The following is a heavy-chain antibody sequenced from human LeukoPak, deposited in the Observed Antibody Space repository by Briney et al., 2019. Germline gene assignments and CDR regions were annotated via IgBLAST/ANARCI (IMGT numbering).Heavy chain of an antibody. CDR1: GFTFSSYA. J-gene: IGHJ3*01. CDR2: FSATDGSA. D-gene: IGHD6-13*01. Sequence: SGGSLRLACAASGFTFSSYAMTWVRQAPGKGLEWVSAFSATDGSAQYAESVEGRFTISRDNSKNTLFLQMNSLGAEDTAVYYCARAKRAAAGTGAFDVWGQGTLVTVSS. CDR3: ARAKRAAAGTGAFDV. V-gene: IGHV3-23*01.